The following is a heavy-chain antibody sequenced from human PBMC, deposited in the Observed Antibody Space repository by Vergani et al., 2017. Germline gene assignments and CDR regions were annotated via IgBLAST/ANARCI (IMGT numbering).Heavy chain of an antibody. CDR2: IYPGNSET. V-gene: IGHV5-51*03. Sequence: EVQLEQSGAAVKQPGASLALSCKGSGYSFSRNWIAWVRERPGQGLEWMGMIYPGNSETRNNPSFRGQVTMSVDNSISTAYLQWSSLKASNSAMYYCARVYCRGMSCAGTEYFYHIVVWGKGTTVTVS. D-gene: IGHD5-12*01. CDR3: ARVYCRGMSCAGTEYFYHIVV. CDR1: GYSFSRNW. J-gene: IGHJ6*03.